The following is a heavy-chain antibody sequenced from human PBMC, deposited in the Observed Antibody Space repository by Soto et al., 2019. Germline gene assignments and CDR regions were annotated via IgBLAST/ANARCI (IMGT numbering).Heavy chain of an antibody. Sequence: ASVKVSCKASGYTLTSYGISWVRQAPGQGLEWMGWISAYNGNTNYAQKLQGRVTMTTDTSTSTAYMELRSLRSDDTAVYYCAREDFFIKGEGYPQYYSSVTDVGGKGTTDPVSS. V-gene: IGHV1-18*01. CDR2: ISAYNGNT. CDR3: AREDFFIKGEGYPQYYSSVTDV. CDR1: GYTLTSYG. J-gene: IGHJ6*04. D-gene: IGHD3-10*01.